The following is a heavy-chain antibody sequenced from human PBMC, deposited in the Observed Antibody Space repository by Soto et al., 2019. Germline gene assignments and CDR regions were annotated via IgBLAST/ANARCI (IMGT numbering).Heavy chain of an antibody. J-gene: IGHJ6*03. CDR3: AKRATPPSPGAVPAAMMADYYYYYMDV. CDR1: GFTFSSYA. V-gene: IGHV3-23*01. Sequence: GGSLRLSCAASGFTFSSYAMSWVRQAPGKGLEWVSAISGSGGSTYYADSVKGRFTISRDNSKNTLYLQMNSLRAEDTAVYYCAKRATPPSPGAVPAAMMADYYYYYMDVWGKGTTVTVSS. CDR2: ISGSGGST. D-gene: IGHD2-2*01.